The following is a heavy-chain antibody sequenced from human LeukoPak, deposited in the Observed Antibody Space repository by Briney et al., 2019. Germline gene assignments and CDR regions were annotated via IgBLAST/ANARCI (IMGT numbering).Heavy chain of an antibody. J-gene: IGHJ4*02. CDR2: IYYSGST. D-gene: IGHD6-13*01. CDR3: AREPVIAAAGPFDY. V-gene: IGHV4-39*07. CDR1: GGSISSSSYY. Sequence: SETLSLTCTVSGGSISSSSYYWGWIRQPPGKGLEWIGSIYYSGSTYYNPSLKSRVTISVDTSKNQFSLKLSSVTAADTAVYYCAREPVIAAAGPFDYWGQGTLVTVSS.